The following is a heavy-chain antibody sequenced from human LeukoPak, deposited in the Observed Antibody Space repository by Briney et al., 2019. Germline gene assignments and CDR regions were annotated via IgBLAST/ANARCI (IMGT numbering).Heavy chain of an antibody. Sequence: PSETLSLTCAVYGGSFSGYYWSWIRQPPGKGLEWIGEINHSGSTNYNPSLKSRVTISVDTSKNQFSLKLSSVTAAGTAVYYCARGGYIGYSSSWYRGKTDYWGQGTLVTVSS. D-gene: IGHD6-13*01. CDR3: ARGGYIGYSSSWYRGKTDY. CDR1: GGSFSGYY. V-gene: IGHV4-34*01. CDR2: INHSGST. J-gene: IGHJ4*02.